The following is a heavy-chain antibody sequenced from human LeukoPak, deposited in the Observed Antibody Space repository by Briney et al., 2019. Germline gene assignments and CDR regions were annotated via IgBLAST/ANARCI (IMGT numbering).Heavy chain of an antibody. V-gene: IGHV4-39*01. D-gene: IGHD5-18*01. CDR3: VRLLRAAMAFDY. CDR1: GGSISSSSYY. CDR2: IYYSGST. J-gene: IGHJ4*02. Sequence: SGTLSLTCTVSGGSISSSSYYWGWIRQPPGKGPEWIGSIYYSGSTYYNPSLKSRVTISVDTSKNQFSLKLSSVTAADTAVYYCVRLLRAAMAFDYWGQGTLVTVSS.